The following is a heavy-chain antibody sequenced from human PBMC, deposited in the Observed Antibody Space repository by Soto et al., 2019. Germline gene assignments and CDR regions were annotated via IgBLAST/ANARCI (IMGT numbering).Heavy chain of an antibody. CDR2: INAGNGNT. Sequence: ASVKVSCKASGYTFTSYAMHWVRQAPGQRLEWMGWINAGNGNTKYSQKFQGRVTITRETSASTAYMELSSLRSEDTAVYYCAEHILTGYRAFDISGQGTMVTVSS. V-gene: IGHV1-3*01. D-gene: IGHD3-9*01. CDR3: AEHILTGYRAFDI. J-gene: IGHJ3*02. CDR1: GYTFTSYA.